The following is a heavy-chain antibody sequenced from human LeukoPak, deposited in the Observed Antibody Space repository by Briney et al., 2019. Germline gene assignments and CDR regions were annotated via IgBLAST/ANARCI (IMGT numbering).Heavy chain of an antibody. CDR1: GFTFSIYA. CDR2: IRGSGGST. V-gene: IGHV3-23*01. D-gene: IGHD2-2*01. J-gene: IGHJ3*02. Sequence: PGGSLRLSCAASGFTFSIYAVSGVRQAPGKGLEWVSAIRGSGGSTYYADAVKGRFTISRDNSKNTLYLQMNSLRAEETAVYYCAKASTFVVVPAAKVGGVHAFDIWGQGTMVTVSS. CDR3: AKASTFVVVPAAKVGGVHAFDI.